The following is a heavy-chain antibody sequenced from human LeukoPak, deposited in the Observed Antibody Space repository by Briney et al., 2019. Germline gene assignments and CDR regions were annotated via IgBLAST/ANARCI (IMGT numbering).Heavy chain of an antibody. D-gene: IGHD6-13*01. J-gene: IGHJ3*02. CDR3: ARRFSAAAGFDI. V-gene: IGHV5-51*01. CDR1: GYTFSNYW. Sequence: GESLKISCQGSGYTFSNYWIGWVRQMPGKGLEWMGIIYPTDSDSRSSPSFRGQVTISADKSISTAYLQWSSLKASDTAMYYCARRFSAAAGFDILGQGTMVTVSS. CDR2: IYPTDSDS.